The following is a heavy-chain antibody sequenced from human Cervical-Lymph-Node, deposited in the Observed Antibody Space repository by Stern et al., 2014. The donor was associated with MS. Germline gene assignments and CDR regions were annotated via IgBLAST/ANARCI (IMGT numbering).Heavy chain of an antibody. CDR1: GFTFGRHS. Sequence: QVQLVESGGGVVKPGRSLRLSCATSGFTFGRHSMHWVRQAPGKGLEWVAIISYDGSSQHYADSVKGRFTISRSNSNNTLYLQMNSLRVEDTAMYYCARPAAARYFDYWGQGSQVTVSS. CDR3: ARPAAARYFDY. J-gene: IGHJ4*02. V-gene: IGHV3-30-3*01. D-gene: IGHD6-25*01. CDR2: ISYDGSSQ.